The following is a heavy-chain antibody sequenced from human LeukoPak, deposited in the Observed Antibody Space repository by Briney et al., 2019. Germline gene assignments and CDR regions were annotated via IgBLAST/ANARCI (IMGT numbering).Heavy chain of an antibody. CDR2: IYHSGST. Sequence: SETLSLTXAVSGYSISSGYYWGWIRQPPGKGLEWIGSIYHSGSTYYNPSLKSRVTISVDTSKNQFSLKLSSVTAADTAVYYCARTGAFDIWGQGTMVTVSS. D-gene: IGHD7-27*01. V-gene: IGHV4-38-2*01. J-gene: IGHJ3*02. CDR1: GYSISSGYY. CDR3: ARTGAFDI.